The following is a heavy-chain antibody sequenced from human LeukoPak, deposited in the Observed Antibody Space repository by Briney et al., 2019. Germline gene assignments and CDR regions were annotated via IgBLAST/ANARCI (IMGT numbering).Heavy chain of an antibody. CDR1: EFTFSSYA. CDR2: ISGSGGST. V-gene: IGHV3-23*01. Sequence: PGGSLRLSCAASEFTFSSYAMSWVRQAPGKGLEWVSAISGSGGSTYYADSVKGRFTISRDNSKNTLYLQMNSLRAEDTAVYYCAGTYYDILTGYYYYFDYWGQGTLVTVSS. D-gene: IGHD3-9*01. J-gene: IGHJ4*02. CDR3: AGTYYDILTGYYYYFDY.